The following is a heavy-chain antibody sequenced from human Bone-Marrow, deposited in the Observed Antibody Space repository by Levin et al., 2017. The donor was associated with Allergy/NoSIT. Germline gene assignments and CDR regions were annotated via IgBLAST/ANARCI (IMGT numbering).Heavy chain of an antibody. CDR2: ISYDGNSK. CDR1: GFTFSSYG. J-gene: IGHJ6*02. Sequence: SCAASGFTFSSYGMYWVRQAPGKGLEWVADISYDGNSKYYRDSVKGRFTIYRDNSRNTLYLQMNSLRVEDTAVYYCAKVLTTVSSYYYYIGVDVWGQGTTVTVSS. D-gene: IGHD4-17*01. V-gene: IGHV3-30*18. CDR3: AKVLTTVSSYYYYIGVDV.